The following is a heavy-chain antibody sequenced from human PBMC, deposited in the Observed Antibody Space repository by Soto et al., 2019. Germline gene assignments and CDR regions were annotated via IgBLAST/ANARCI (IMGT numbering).Heavy chain of an antibody. Sequence: PGGSLRLSCAASGFTFSSYWMSWVRQAPGKGLEWVANIKQDGSEKYYVDSVKGRFTISRDNAKNSLYLQMNSLRAEDTAVYYCARDHGLDYDILNGYYYYYGMDVWGQGTTVTVSS. CDR1: GFTFSSYW. V-gene: IGHV3-7*01. J-gene: IGHJ6*02. D-gene: IGHD3-9*01. CDR2: IKQDGSEK. CDR3: ARDHGLDYDILNGYYYYYGMDV.